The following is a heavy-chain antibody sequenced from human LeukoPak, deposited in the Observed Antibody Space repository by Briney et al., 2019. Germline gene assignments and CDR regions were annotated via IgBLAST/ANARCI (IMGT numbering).Heavy chain of an antibody. J-gene: IGHJ6*02. CDR3: ARDQLSIFGVVLAAMDV. V-gene: IGHV4-61*02. CDR1: GGSIISGSYY. Sequence: SQTLSLTCTVSGGSIISGSYYWSWIRQPAGKGLEWIGRIYTSGSTDYNPSLKSRVTISVDTSKNQSSLKLSSVTAADTAVYYCARDQLSIFGVVLAAMDVWGQGTTVTVSS. CDR2: IYTSGST. D-gene: IGHD3-3*01.